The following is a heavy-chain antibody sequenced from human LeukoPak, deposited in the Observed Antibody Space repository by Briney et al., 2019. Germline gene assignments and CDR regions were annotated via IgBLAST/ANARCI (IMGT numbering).Heavy chain of an antibody. CDR3: ARDYSPRSLGYFDY. CDR1: GFTFSSYA. CDR2: ISYDGSNK. V-gene: IGHV3-30-3*01. Sequence: GRSLRLSCAASGFTFSSYAMHWVRQAPGKGLEWVAVISYDGSNKYYADSVKGRFTISRDNSKKTLYLQMDSLRTEDTALYYCARDYSPRSLGYFDYWGQGTPVTVSS. J-gene: IGHJ4*02. D-gene: IGHD2-21*01.